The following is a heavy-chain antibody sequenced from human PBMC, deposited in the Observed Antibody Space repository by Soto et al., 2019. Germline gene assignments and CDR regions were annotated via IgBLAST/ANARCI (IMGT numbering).Heavy chain of an antibody. Sequence: EVQLVESGGGLVQPGGSLRLSCADSGFILRNYWMSWVRQAPGMGLQWVASIKEDGSEKYYVDPVKGRFTITRENAKNSLYLQMNRLRAEDTDVYYCARYRSLDPWGQGILVTVSS. D-gene: IGHD3-16*02. CDR3: ARYRSLDP. CDR1: GFILRNYW. V-gene: IGHV3-7*03. CDR2: IKEDGSEK. J-gene: IGHJ5*02.